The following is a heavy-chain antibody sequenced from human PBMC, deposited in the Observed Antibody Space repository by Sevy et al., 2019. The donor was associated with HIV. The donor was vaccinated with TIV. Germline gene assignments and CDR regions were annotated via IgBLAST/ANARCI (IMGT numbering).Heavy chain of an antibody. Sequence: GGSLRLSCAASRFIFSDYAMAWVRQAPGKGLEWVSGIGNGGGGSNYADSVKGRFTVSIDNSKDTLYLQMNNLRSDDTAVYYCAKLQGAVALNDAFDIWGQGTMVTVSS. CDR2: IGNGGGGS. D-gene: IGHD6-19*01. CDR1: RFIFSDYA. CDR3: AKLQGAVALNDAFDI. J-gene: IGHJ3*02. V-gene: IGHV3-23*01.